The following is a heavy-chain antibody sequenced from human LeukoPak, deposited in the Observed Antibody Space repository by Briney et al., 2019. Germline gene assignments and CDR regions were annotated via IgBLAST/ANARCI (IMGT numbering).Heavy chain of an antibody. CDR1: GFTFSGHW. CDR3: ARARWYSCDY. J-gene: IGHJ4*02. D-gene: IGHD5-24*01. CDR2: DGSGT. Sequence: PGGSLRLSCAVSGFTFSGHWMFWVRQAPGRGLEWVSSDGSGTGYTDSVKGRFTVSRDNARNTLYLQMNSLRAEDTAVYYCARARWYSCDYWGQGTLVTVSS. V-gene: IGHV3-74*01.